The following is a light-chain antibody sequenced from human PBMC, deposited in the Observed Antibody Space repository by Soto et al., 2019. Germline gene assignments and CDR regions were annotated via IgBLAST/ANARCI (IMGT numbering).Light chain of an antibody. CDR3: GAWDDSLDAYV. V-gene: IGLV1-44*01. CDR2: SND. Sequence: QSVLAQPASASGTPGQRVTISCSGSWPNVGSNTLNWYQQLPGSAPKLLIYSNDQRPSGVPDRFSGSKSGSSASLAISGLRSEDEAHYYCGAWDDSLDAYVFGTGTKLTVL. J-gene: IGLJ1*01. CDR1: WPNVGSNT.